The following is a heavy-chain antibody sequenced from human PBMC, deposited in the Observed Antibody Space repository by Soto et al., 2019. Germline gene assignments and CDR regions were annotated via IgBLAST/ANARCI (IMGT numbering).Heavy chain of an antibody. Sequence: SETLSLTCTVSGGSISSSSYYWGWIRQPPGKGLEWIGSIYYSGSTYYNPSLKSRVTISVDTSKNQFSLKLNSVTAADTAVYYCARPVAGVAVYWGQGTLVTVSS. D-gene: IGHD2-15*01. J-gene: IGHJ4*02. V-gene: IGHV4-39*01. CDR1: GGSISSSSYY. CDR2: IYYSGST. CDR3: ARPVAGVAVY.